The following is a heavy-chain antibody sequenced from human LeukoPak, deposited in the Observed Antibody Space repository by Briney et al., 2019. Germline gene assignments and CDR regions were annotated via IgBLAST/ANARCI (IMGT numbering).Heavy chain of an antibody. D-gene: IGHD1-26*01. CDR3: TRDDGSYSRSPGFDY. J-gene: IGHJ4*02. V-gene: IGHV3-21*01. CDR1: GFTFSSYT. Sequence: GGSLRLSCAASGFTFSSYTMNWVRQAPGKGLEWVSSISSSSSYIYYADSVKGRFTISRDNAKNSLYLQMNSLRAEDTALYYCTRDDGSYSRSPGFDYWGQGNLVTVSS. CDR2: ISSSSSYI.